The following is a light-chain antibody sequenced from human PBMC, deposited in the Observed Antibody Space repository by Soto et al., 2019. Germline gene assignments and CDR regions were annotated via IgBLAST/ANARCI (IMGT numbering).Light chain of an antibody. CDR2: RNN. V-gene: IGLV1-47*01. J-gene: IGLJ2*01. CDR3: ATWDDSLSGPV. CDR1: SSNIGSNY. Sequence: QSALTQPPSASGTPGQRVTISCSGSSSNIGSNYVFWYQHLPGTAPKLLIYRNNQRPSGVPDRFSGSKSGTSASLAISGLRSEDEADYYCATWDDSLSGPVFGGGTKLTVL.